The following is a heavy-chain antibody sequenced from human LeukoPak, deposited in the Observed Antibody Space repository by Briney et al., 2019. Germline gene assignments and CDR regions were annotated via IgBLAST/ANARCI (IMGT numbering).Heavy chain of an antibody. J-gene: IGHJ4*02. CDR1: GGSFSGYY. CDR2: INHSGST. V-gene: IGHV4-34*01. Sequence: PSETLSLTCAVYGGSFSGYYWSWIRQPPGKGLEWIGEINHSGSTNYNPSLKSRVTISVDTSKNQFSLKLSSVTAADTAVYYCARGTSVGASIRFDSWGQGTLVTVSS. CDR3: ARGTSVGASIRFDS. D-gene: IGHD1-26*01.